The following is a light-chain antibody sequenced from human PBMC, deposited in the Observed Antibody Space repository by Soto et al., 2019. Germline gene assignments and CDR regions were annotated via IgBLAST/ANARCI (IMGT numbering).Light chain of an antibody. CDR2: KAS. V-gene: IGKV1-5*03. CDR3: QHYNSYSEA. J-gene: IGKJ1*01. CDR1: QTISSW. Sequence: DIQMTQSPSTLSGSVGDRVTITCRASQTISSWLAWYQQKPGKAPKLLIYKASTLKSRVPSRFSGSGSGTEFTLTISSPQPDDFATYYCQHYNSYSEAFGQGTKVDIK.